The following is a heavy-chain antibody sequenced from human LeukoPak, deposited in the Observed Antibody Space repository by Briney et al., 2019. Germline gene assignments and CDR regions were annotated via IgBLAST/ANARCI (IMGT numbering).Heavy chain of an antibody. J-gene: IGHJ1*01. CDR1: GFSVSNNY. V-gene: IGHV3-66*01. CDR2: IYSGGST. D-gene: IGHD2-15*01. Sequence: GGSLRLSCADSGFSVSNNYVSWVRQAPGKGLEWVSVIYSGGSTFYADSVKGRFTISRDNSKNTLYLQMNSLRAEDTAVYYCASDSYSPEYFQDLGQGTLVTVSS. CDR3: ASDSYSPEYFQD.